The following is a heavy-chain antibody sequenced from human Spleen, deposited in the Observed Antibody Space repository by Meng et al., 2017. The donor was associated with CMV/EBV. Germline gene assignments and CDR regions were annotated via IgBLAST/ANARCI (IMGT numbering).Heavy chain of an antibody. CDR2: VSWTRDSI. D-gene: IGHD6-19*01. CDR3: ARMTHESGWYYFDY. CDR1: GFTFDVCA. J-gene: IGHJ4*02. V-gene: IGHV3-9*01. Sequence: GGSLRLSCAASGFTFDVCAMHWVRQAPGKGLEWVSSVSWTRDSIGYADSAKGRFTISRDNAKNSLYLQMNSLRAEDTAVYYCARMTHESGWYYFDYWGQGTLVTVSS.